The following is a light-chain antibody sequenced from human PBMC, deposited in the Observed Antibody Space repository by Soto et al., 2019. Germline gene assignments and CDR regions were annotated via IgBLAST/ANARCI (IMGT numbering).Light chain of an antibody. Sequence: EIVLTQSPGTLSLSTGERATLSCWASQSVSNRYVAWYQQKPGQAPRLLISGPSSRAIGIPDRFSGGGSGKAFSLTISRLEPEDHAVYYCHQYGSSPPTFGGGTKVEIK. CDR2: GPS. CDR3: HQYGSSPPT. J-gene: IGKJ4*01. CDR1: QSVSNRY. V-gene: IGKV3-20*01.